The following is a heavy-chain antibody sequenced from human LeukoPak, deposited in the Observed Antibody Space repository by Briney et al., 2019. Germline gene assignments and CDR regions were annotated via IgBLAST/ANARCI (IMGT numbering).Heavy chain of an antibody. D-gene: IGHD5-12*01. V-gene: IGHV4-31*03. J-gene: IGHJ5*02. CDR3: TRDLRQKRGYSGHDGPQGGWFDP. Sequence: PSETLSLTCTVSGGSISSGGYYWSWIRQHPGKGPEWIGYIYYSGSTSYNPSLKSRVTISVDTSKNQFSLKLNSVTAADTAVYYCTRDLRQKRGYSGHDGPQGGWFDPWGQGTLVTVSS. CDR1: GGSISSGGYY. CDR2: IYYSGST.